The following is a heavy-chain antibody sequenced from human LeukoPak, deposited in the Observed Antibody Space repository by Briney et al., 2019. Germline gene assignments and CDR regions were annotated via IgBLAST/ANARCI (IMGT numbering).Heavy chain of an antibody. J-gene: IGHJ4*02. V-gene: IGHV4-39*01. CDR1: GGSISSSSYY. CDR3: ARLLRYFDWLFDY. Sequence: SETLSLTCTVSGGSISSSSYYWGWIRQPPGKGLERIGSIYYSGSTYYNPSLKSRVTISVDTSKNQFSLKLSSVPAADTAVNYCARLLRYFDWLFDYWGQGTLVTVSS. D-gene: IGHD3-9*01. CDR2: IYYSGST.